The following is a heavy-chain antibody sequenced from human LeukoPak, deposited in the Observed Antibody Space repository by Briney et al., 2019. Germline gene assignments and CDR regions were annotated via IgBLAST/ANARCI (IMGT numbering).Heavy chain of an antibody. Sequence: PGGSLRLSCVGSGFTFSSYGMSWVRQPPGKGLEWVSAISDNAYTTYYADSVKGRFTISRDSSKNTLYLQMNSLRVDDTAVYYCAKTPYSYDDTGYYTHDYWGQGTLVTVSS. J-gene: IGHJ4*02. D-gene: IGHD3/OR15-3a*01. CDR1: GFTFSSYG. CDR3: AKTPYSYDDTGYYTHDY. CDR2: ISDNAYTT. V-gene: IGHV3-23*01.